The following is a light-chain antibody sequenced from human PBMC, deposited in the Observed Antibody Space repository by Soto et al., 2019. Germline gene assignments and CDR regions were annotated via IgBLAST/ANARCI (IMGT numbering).Light chain of an antibody. CDR3: FSFTITSTHV. Sequence: LTQPASLSGSPGQSITISCTGTSSDIGAYDYVSWFQQHPGKAPKLMISEVNNRPSGVSNRFSGSKSGNTAYLTISGLQVEDEAEYFCFSFTITSTHVFGTGTKVTVL. CDR1: SSDIGAYDY. J-gene: IGLJ1*01. V-gene: IGLV2-14*01. CDR2: EVN.